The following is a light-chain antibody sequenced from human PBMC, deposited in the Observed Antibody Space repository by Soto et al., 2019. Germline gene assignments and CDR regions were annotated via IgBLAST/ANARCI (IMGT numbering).Light chain of an antibody. CDR1: TSNVGNNY. V-gene: IGLV1-51*01. J-gene: IGLJ1*01. CDR2: DKN. Sequence: QSVLTQPPSVSAAPGQTVSISCSGSTSNVGNNYVSWYRLLPGTAPKLLIYDKNERPSGIPDRFSGSRSGSSATLVITGLQTGDEADYYCQSYDSSLTDYVFGTGTKLTVL. CDR3: QSYDSSLTDYV.